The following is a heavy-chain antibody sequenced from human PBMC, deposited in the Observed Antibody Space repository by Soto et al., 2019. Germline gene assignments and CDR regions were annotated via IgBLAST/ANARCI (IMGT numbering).Heavy chain of an antibody. CDR2: IGTAGDT. D-gene: IGHD1-1*01. Sequence: EVQLVESGGGLVQPGGSLRLSCAASGFTFSSYDMHWVRQATGKGLEWVSAIGTAGDTYYPGSVKGRFTISRENAKNSLYLQMNSLRAGDTAVYYCARATRDDDAFGIWGQGTMVTVSS. J-gene: IGHJ3*02. CDR1: GFTFSSYD. V-gene: IGHV3-13*01. CDR3: ARATRDDDAFGI.